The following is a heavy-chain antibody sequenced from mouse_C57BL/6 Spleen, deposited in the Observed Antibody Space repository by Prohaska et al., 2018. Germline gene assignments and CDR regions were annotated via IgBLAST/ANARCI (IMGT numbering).Heavy chain of an antibody. V-gene: IGHV4-1*01. CDR1: GIDFSRYW. CDR3: ASPNWDWYFDV. CDR2: SKPDIITI. Sequence: EVKLLQSGGGLVQPGGSLKLSCAASGIDFSRYWMSWVRRAPGKGLEWIGESKPDIITISYASALKDKFINARDNAKNTLYLQMSKVRSEDTALYYCASPNWDWYFDVWGTGTTVTVSS. J-gene: IGHJ1*03. D-gene: IGHD4-1*01.